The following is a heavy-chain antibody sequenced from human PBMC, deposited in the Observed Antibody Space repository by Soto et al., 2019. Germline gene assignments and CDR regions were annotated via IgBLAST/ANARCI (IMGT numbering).Heavy chain of an antibody. V-gene: IGHV3-30-3*01. CDR1: GFTFSSYA. D-gene: IGHD3-22*01. Sequence: QVQLVESGGGVVQPGRSLRLSCAASGFTFSSYAMHWVRQAPGKGLEWVAVISYDGSNKYYADSVKGRFTISRDNSKNTLYLQMNSLRAEDTAVSYCAAPQSSGYSGWDAFDIWGQGTMVTVSS. J-gene: IGHJ3*02. CDR2: ISYDGSNK. CDR3: AAPQSSGYSGWDAFDI.